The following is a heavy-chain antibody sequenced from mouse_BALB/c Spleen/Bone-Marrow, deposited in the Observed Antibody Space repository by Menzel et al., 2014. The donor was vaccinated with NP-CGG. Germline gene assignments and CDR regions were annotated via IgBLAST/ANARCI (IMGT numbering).Heavy chain of an antibody. D-gene: IGHD1-1*01. CDR1: GFTFTDYY. CDR3: ARDMGGLLFDS. CDR2: IRNKAYGYTT. J-gene: IGHJ2*01. V-gene: IGHV7-3*02. Sequence: DVKLVESGGGLVQPGGSLRLSCATSGFTFTDYYMNWVRQPPGKALEWLAFIRNKAYGYTTEYSVSVKGRFTISRDNSQNILYLQMNTLRAEDSATYYCARDMGGLLFDSWGQGTTLSVSS.